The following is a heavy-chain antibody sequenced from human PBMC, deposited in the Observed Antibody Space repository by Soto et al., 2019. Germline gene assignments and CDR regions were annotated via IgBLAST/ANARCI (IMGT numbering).Heavy chain of an antibody. CDR1: GYSFSSHA. CDR2: IIPVFGTP. J-gene: IGHJ4*02. V-gene: IGHV1-69*06. D-gene: IGHD6-13*01. CDR3: ARGGALSTSWYWGDGLDS. Sequence: QVQLEQSGSEVKKSGSSVKVSCKASGYSFSSHAITWVRQAPGQGLEWMGGIIPVFGTPSYAQKFQGRVTISSDKSTNKSYLELSSLRSEDTAVYYCARGGALSTSWYWGDGLDSWGQGTQVTVSS.